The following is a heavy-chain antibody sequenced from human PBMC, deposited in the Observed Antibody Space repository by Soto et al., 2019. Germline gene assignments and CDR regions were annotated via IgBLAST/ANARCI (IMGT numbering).Heavy chain of an antibody. J-gene: IGHJ4*02. Sequence: QVQLVQSGAEVRQPGSSVKVSCKASGDTFTSEVFNWVRQAPGQGLEWMGGIIPMFGTPNYAQKFQGRVTITADESTRAAYMELSSLRSEDTAIYYCARDLGSGYDPRDYWGQGTLVTVSS. V-gene: IGHV1-69*12. CDR3: ARDLGSGYDPRDY. D-gene: IGHD5-12*01. CDR1: GDTFTSEV. CDR2: IIPMFGTP.